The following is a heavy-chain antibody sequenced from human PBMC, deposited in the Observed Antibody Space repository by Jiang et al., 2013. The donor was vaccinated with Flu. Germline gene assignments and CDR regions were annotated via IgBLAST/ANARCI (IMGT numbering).Heavy chain of an antibody. V-gene: IGHV1-2*06. CDR1: GYTFTGFY. J-gene: IGHJ3*01. CDR2: INPNSGGT. Sequence: EVKKPGASVKVSCKASGYTFTGFYLNWVRQAPGQELEWMGRINPNSGGTNYAQKFQNRVTVTRDTSNSTAYLHLTGLTSDDTAVYFCARFRSTALTPVLAFDVWGQGTMVTVSS. CDR3: ARFRSTALTPVLAFDV. D-gene: IGHD4-23*01.